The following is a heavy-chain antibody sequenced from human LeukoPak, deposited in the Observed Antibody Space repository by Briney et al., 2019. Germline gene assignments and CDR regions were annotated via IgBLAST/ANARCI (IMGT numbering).Heavy chain of an antibody. D-gene: IGHD5-18*01. J-gene: IGHJ4*02. CDR2: INHSGGT. CDR1: DGSFNVYY. CDR3: TRRAYTYDSYFFDH. V-gene: IGHV4-34*01. Sequence: SETLSLTCAVYDGSFNVYYWTWIRQSPAKGLEWIGEINHSGGTMYNPSLKSGVTMSVDTSKSQFSLKLTSVTAADTAVYYCTRRAYTYDSYFFDHWGLGTLVTVSS.